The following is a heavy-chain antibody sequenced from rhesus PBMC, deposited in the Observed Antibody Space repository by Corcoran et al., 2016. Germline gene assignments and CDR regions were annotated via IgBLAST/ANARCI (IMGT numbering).Heavy chain of an antibody. CDR3: AREDTSSGWYSDY. V-gene: IGHV4-80*01. CDR1: GASISSYW. CDR2: NNGDRGRT. Sequence: QVQLQESGPGLVKPSETLSLTCAVSGASISSYWWSWIRQSPGKGLEGSGGNNGDRGRTDYNPARKSRVTISKDASKNQFSLRLRSVTAADTAVDYCAREDTSSGWYSDYWGQGVLVTVSS. D-gene: IGHD6-31*01. J-gene: IGHJ4*01.